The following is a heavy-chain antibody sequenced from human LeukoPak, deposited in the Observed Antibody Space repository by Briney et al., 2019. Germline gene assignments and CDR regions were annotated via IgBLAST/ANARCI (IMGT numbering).Heavy chain of an antibody. CDR2: INAGNGNT. CDR1: GYTFTSYA. D-gene: IGHD6-6*01. CDR3: ARDWYPSIAAPFGY. V-gene: IGHV1-3*01. Sequence: EASVKVSCKASGYTFTSYAMHWVRQAPGQRLEWMGWINAGNGNTKYSQKFQGRVTITRDTSASTAYMELSSLRSEDTAVYYCARDWYPSIAAPFGYWGQGTLVTVSS. J-gene: IGHJ4*02.